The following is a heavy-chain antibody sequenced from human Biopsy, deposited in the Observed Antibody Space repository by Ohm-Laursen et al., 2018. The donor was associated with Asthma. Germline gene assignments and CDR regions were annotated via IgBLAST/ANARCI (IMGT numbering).Heavy chain of an antibody. V-gene: IGHV3-30*18. CDR1: GFTFSNYG. CDR3: AKDVFPGWELRRGPDY. D-gene: IGHD1-26*01. CDR2: ISFDGSNK. J-gene: IGHJ4*02. Sequence: LRLSCSASGFTFSNYGMHWVRQGPGKGLDWVAVISFDGSNKNYTDSVKGRFTISRDNSRNTLHLEMNSLRAEDTAVYYCAKDVFPGWELRRGPDYWGQGTLVTVSS.